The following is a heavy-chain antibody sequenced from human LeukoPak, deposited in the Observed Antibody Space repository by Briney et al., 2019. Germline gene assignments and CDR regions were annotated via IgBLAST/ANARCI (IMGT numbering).Heavy chain of an antibody. Sequence: SETLSLTCTASGDSISSGPYYWGWIRQPPGKGLEWIGNIYYGENTYYNPSLKSRVTISIDTSKNQFSLKLSSVTAEDTAVYYCARQFAYSSGCDSWGQGTLVTVSS. CDR2: IYYGENT. CDR1: GDSISSGPYY. CDR3: ARQFAYSSGCDS. V-gene: IGHV4-39*01. J-gene: IGHJ4*02. D-gene: IGHD6-19*01.